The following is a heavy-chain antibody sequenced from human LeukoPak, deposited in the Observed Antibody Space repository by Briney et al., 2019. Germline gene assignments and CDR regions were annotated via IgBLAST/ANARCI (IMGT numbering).Heavy chain of an antibody. Sequence: ASVKVSFKASGYTFTSYAISWVRQVPGQGLEWMGWISVYSGKTDYPQKVQDRVTMTTDTSTNTAYMELRSLRSDDTAVYYCARGIHSGNSGPYYFDYWGQGTLVTVSS. J-gene: IGHJ4*02. V-gene: IGHV1-18*01. CDR1: GYTFTSYA. CDR2: ISVYSGKT. D-gene: IGHD1-26*01. CDR3: ARGIHSGNSGPYYFDY.